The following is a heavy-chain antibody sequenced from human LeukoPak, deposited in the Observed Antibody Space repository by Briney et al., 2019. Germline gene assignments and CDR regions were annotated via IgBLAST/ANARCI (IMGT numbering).Heavy chain of an antibody. J-gene: IGHJ3*02. D-gene: IGHD3-22*01. Sequence: PGRSLRLSCAASGFTFSSYGMHWVRQAPGKGLEGVAVIWYDGSNKYYADSVKGRFTISRDNSKNTLYLQMNSLRAEDTAVYYCAKGGYYDSSGPRAFDIWGQATMVTVSS. CDR1: GFTFSSYG. CDR3: AKGGYYDSSGPRAFDI. CDR2: IWYDGSNK. V-gene: IGHV3-33*06.